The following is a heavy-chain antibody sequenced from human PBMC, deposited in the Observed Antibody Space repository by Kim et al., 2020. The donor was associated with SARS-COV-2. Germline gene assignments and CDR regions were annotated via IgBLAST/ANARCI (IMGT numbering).Heavy chain of an antibody. V-gene: IGHV3-33*01. D-gene: IGHD4-4*01. CDR3: ARDRGMTTVATDY. Sequence: YSDSVKGRFTISRVNSKNTLYLQMNSLGAEDTAVYYCARDRGMTTVATDYWGQGTLVTVSS. J-gene: IGHJ4*02.